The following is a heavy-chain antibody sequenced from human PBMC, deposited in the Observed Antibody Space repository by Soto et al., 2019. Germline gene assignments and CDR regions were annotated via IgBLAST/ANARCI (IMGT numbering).Heavy chain of an antibody. V-gene: IGHV1-3*05. J-gene: IGHJ4*02. CDR2: INAGNGNT. Sequence: QVQLVQSGAEEKKPGASVKVSCKASGYTFTGYAMHWVRQAPGQRLEWMGWINAGNGNTKYSQKYQGRVTIPRDTPASTAYMELSSLRSEDTAVYYCARAVAVAADFDYGGQGTLVTVSS. D-gene: IGHD6-19*01. CDR1: GYTFTGYA. CDR3: ARAVAVAADFDY.